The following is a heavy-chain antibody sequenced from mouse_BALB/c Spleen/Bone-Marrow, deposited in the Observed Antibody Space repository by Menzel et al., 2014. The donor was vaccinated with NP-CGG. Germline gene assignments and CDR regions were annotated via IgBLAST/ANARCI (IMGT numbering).Heavy chain of an antibody. CDR1: SFNIKDTY. CDR3: ARSDY. CDR2: IDPANGYT. Sequence: VQLQQPGAELVKPGASVKLSCTASSFNIKDTYMHWAKQRPEQGLEWIGRIDPANGYTKYDPKFQGKATITADTSSNTAYLQLSSLTSEDTAVYYCARSDYWGQGTTLTVSS. V-gene: IGHV14-3*02. J-gene: IGHJ2*01.